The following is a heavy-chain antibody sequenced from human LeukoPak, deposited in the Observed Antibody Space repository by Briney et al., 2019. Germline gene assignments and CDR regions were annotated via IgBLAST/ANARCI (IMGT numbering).Heavy chain of an antibody. CDR3: ARALEWSGGDCCTFDP. Sequence: GASVNVSCKASRDTFSMYYMHWVRQAPGQGLEWMGIIIPSGGSTNYAQKFQGRVTITADKSTSTAYMELSSLRSEDTAVYYCARALEWSGGDCCTFDPWGQGTLVTVSS. D-gene: IGHD2-21*02. J-gene: IGHJ5*02. CDR2: IIPSGGST. V-gene: IGHV1-46*01. CDR1: RDTFSMYY.